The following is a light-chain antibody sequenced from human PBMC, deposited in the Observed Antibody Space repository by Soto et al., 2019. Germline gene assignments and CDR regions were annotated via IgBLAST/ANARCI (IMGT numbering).Light chain of an antibody. CDR1: QNINKW. CDR2: EAS. CDR3: QQYKSYST. J-gene: IGKJ1*01. V-gene: IGKV1-5*03. Sequence: GDGVTITCRASQNINKWLAWYQQKPGKAPKLLIYEASTLEGGVPSRFSGSGSGTEFTLTISSLQPDDFATYWCQQYKSYSTFGQGTKMDIK.